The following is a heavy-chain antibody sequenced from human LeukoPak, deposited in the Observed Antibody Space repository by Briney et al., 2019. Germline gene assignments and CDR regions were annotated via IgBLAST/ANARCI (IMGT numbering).Heavy chain of an antibody. CDR3: ARTPTYCGGDCYYFDP. CDR2: IYYSGST. Sequence: PSETLSLTCTVSGGSISSYYWSWIRQPPGKGLEWIGYIYYSGSTNYNPSLKSRVTISVDKSKNQFSLKLSSVTAAGTAMYFCARTPTYCGGDCYYFDPWGQGTLVTVSS. V-gene: IGHV4-59*12. J-gene: IGHJ5*02. CDR1: GGSISSYY. D-gene: IGHD2-21*02.